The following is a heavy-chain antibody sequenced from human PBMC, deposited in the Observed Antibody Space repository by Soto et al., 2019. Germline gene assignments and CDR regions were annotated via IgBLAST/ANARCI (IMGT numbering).Heavy chain of an antibody. J-gene: IGHJ1*01. V-gene: IGHV1-69*02. CDR2: IIPPLHIR. D-gene: IGHD3-10*01. CDR1: GGTFSSYS. CDR3: VGNFGSGTALDYFHH. Sequence: QVQLVQSGAEVKKPGSSVKVSCKASGGTFSSYSVNWVRQAPGQGLEWMGRIIPPLHIRNYAQKFQGRVTITADKSTTTAYMELSSLRSEDTAVYYCVGNFGSGTALDYFHHWGQGTLLTVSS.